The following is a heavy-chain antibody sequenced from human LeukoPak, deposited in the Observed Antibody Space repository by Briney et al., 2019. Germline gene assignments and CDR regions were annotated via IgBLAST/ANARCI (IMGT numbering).Heavy chain of an antibody. V-gene: IGHV4-59*11. CDR3: ARGIGWERFYYYYYMDV. J-gene: IGHJ6*03. D-gene: IGHD1-1*01. Sequence: SETLSLTCTVSGGSISSHYWSWIRQPPGKGLEWIGYIYYSGSTNYNPSLKSRVTISVDTSKNQFSLKLSSVTAADTAVYYCARGIGWERFYYYYYMDVWGKGTTVTVS. CDR1: GGSISSHY. CDR2: IYYSGST.